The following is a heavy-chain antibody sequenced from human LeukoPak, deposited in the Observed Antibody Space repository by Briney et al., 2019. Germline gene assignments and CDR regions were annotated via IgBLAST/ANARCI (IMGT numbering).Heavy chain of an antibody. V-gene: IGHV3-33*08. CDR3: ARLGSGWSIDY. Sequence: GGSLRLSCAASGFTFSSYAMHWVRQAPGKGLEWVAVIWYDGSNKYYADSVKGRFTISRDQPKNTAYLQMNNVRVEDTAVYYCARLGSGWSIDYWGQGTLVTVSS. CDR2: IWYDGSNK. D-gene: IGHD6-19*01. J-gene: IGHJ4*02. CDR1: GFTFSSYA.